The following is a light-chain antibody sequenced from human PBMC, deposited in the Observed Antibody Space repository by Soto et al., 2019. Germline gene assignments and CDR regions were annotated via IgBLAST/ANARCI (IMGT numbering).Light chain of an antibody. CDR2: GAS. CDR3: QQYNNWPLIT. Sequence: LLTQSPGTLSVSPGERATLSCSASQSVTINVAWYQQIPGQAPRLLIYGASTRATGVPARFSGGGSGTEFTLTISSLQSEDFGIYYCQQYNNWPLITFGQGTRLEI. CDR1: QSVTIN. V-gene: IGKV3-15*01. J-gene: IGKJ5*01.